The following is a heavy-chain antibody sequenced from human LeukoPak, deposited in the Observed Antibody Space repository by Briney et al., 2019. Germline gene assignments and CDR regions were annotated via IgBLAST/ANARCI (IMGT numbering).Heavy chain of an antibody. CDR3: ARGTTVTSTYDPYFDY. Sequence: SETLSLTCTVSGGSISSSNYYWAWIRQPPGKGLEYIGTFYYRGSTYYNPSLKSRATISVDTSKNQFSLRLSSVTAADTAVYYCARGTTVTSTYDPYFDYWGQGTLVTVSS. J-gene: IGHJ4*02. V-gene: IGHV4-39*01. D-gene: IGHD4-17*01. CDR1: GGSISSSNYY. CDR2: FYYRGST.